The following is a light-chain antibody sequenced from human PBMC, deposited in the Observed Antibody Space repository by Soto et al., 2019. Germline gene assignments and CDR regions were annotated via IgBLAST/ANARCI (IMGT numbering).Light chain of an antibody. J-gene: IGKJ4*01. V-gene: IGKV3-15*01. CDR1: QSVSTN. CDR3: QQYNNWPPLT. CDR2: GAS. Sequence: EIVMTQSPATLSVSPGETVTLSCRASQSVSTNSAWYQQRPGQAPRLLIYGASTRATGIPARFSGSGSGIEFTLTISSLQSEDFAVYYCQQYNNWPPLTFGGGTKVEIK.